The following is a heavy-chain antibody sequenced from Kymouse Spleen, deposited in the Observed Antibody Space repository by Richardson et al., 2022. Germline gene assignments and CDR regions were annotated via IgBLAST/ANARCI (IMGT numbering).Heavy chain of an antibody. CDR2: IYYSGST. Sequence: QVQLQESGPGLVKPSQTLSLTCTVSGGSISSGGYYWSWIRQHPGKGLEWIGYIYYSGSTYYNPSLKSRVTISVDTSKNQFSLKLSSVTAADTAVYYCARRITMVRGVLGWFDPWGQGTLVTVSS. CDR1: GGSISSGGYY. V-gene: IGHV4-31*03. J-gene: IGHJ5*02. D-gene: IGHD3-10*01. CDR3: ARRITMVRGVLGWFDP.